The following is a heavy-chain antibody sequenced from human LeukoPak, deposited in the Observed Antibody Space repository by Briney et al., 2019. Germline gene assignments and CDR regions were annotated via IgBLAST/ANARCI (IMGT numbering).Heavy chain of an antibody. J-gene: IGHJ4*02. CDR2: IRYDGSNK. CDR1: GFSFSSYG. Sequence: GGSLRLSCAASGFSFSSYGMHWVRQAPGEGLEWVAFIRYDGSNKYYADSVKGRFTIARDNSKNTLYLQMNSLRAEDTAVYYCARTYFGIGSLDSGLPIDYWGQGTLVTVSS. V-gene: IGHV3-30*02. CDR3: ARTYFGIGSLDSGLPIDY. D-gene: IGHD1-26*01.